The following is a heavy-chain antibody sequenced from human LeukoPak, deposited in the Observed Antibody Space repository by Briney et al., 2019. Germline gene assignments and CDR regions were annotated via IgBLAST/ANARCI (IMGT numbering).Heavy chain of an antibody. CDR2: IWYDGSKK. CDR3: VRDRAGRTFDY. V-gene: IGHV3-33*01. Sequence: PGGSLRLSCAASGLSFSSYGIHWVRQAPGKGLEWVTLIWYDGSKKYYADSVKGRFTISRDNSKNMVYLQMNSLRAEDTAVFYCVRDRAGRTFDYWGQGTLVTVSS. J-gene: IGHJ4*02. CDR1: GLSFSSYG.